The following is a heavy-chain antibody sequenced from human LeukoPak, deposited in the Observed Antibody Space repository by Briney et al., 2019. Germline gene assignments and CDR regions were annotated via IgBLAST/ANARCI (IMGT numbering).Heavy chain of an antibody. CDR3: AKSRTTMTPFDAFDI. V-gene: IGHV3-33*06. J-gene: IGHJ3*02. CDR1: GFRFSNFG. CDR2: IWYDGSNQ. D-gene: IGHD4-17*01. Sequence: GGSLRLPCAASGFRFSNFGMYWVRQSPGKGLECVTAIWYDGSNQYSADSVKGRFTISRDNSNNTLYLQMNSLRAEDTAMYYCAKSRTTMTPFDAFDIWGQGAMVTVSS.